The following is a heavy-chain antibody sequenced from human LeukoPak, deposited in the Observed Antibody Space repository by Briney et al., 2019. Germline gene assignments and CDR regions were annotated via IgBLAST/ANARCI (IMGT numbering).Heavy chain of an antibody. CDR3: ASQYGDLDYFDY. Sequence: AGGSLRLSCAASGFTFTSYSMNWVRQAPGKGLEWVSTISGGGGSTYYADSVKGRFTISRDNSKNTLYLQMNSLRAEDTAVYYCASQYGDLDYFDYWGQGTLVTVSS. CDR1: GFTFTSYS. CDR2: ISGGGGST. V-gene: IGHV3-23*01. J-gene: IGHJ4*02. D-gene: IGHD4-17*01.